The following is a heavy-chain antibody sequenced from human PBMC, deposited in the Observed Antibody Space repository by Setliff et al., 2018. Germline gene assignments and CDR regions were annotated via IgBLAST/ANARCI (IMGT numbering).Heavy chain of an antibody. Sequence: PSETLSLTCTVSGDSISSGYYWGWIRQTPGKGPEWIGSVHHSGRIYYNPSLKSRVTISVDTSKNQFSLKLSSVTAADTAVYYCASSAGYSYGFRWGQGTLVTVSS. CDR3: ASSAGYSYGFR. CDR1: GDSISSGYY. V-gene: IGHV4-38-2*02. CDR2: VHHSGRI. D-gene: IGHD5-18*01. J-gene: IGHJ4*02.